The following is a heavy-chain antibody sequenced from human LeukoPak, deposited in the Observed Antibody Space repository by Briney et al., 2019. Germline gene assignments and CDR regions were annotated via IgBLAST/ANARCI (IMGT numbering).Heavy chain of an antibody. CDR2: ISWNSGSI. D-gene: IGHD6-13*01. J-gene: IGHJ3*02. V-gene: IGHV3-9*01. CDR1: GFTFDDYA. Sequence: TGGSLRLSCAASGFTFDDYAMHWVRQAPGKGLEWVSGISWNSGSIGYADSVKGRFTISRDNAKNFLYLQMYSLRAEDTALYYCARPTAAGRVYDAFDIWGQGTMVTVSS. CDR3: ARPTAAGRVYDAFDI.